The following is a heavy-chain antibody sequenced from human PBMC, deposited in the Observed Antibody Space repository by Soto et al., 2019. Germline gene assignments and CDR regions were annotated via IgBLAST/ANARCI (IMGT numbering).Heavy chain of an antibody. CDR3: ARAKGYTNSGLDY. D-gene: IGHD2-8*01. J-gene: IGHJ4*02. CDR2: ISGSSYTR. V-gene: IGHV3-48*03. Sequence: GSMGISCAASVSTFRSSEMHWVRKAPGKGLEWVSYISGSSYTRYIADSVKGRFTISRDNAKNSLYLQMNSLRAEDTGVYYCARAKGYTNSGLDYSGERALVTVPS. CDR1: VSTFRSSE.